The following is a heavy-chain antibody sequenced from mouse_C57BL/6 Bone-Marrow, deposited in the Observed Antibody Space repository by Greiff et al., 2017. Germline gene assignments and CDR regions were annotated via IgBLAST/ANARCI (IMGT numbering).Heavy chain of an antibody. CDR2: IYPRSGNT. D-gene: IGHD1-1*01. V-gene: IGHV1-81*01. J-gene: IGHJ4*01. CDR1: GYTFTSYG. Sequence: QVQLKQSGAELARPGASVKLSCKASGYTFTSYGISWVKQRTGQGLEWIGEIYPRSGNTYYNEKFKGKATLTADKSSSTAYMELRSLTSEDSAVYFCARDLLLRPMGAMDYWGQGTSVTVSS. CDR3: ARDLLLRPMGAMDY.